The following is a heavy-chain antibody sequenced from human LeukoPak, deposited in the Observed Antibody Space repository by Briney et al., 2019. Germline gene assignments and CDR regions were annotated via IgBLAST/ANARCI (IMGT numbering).Heavy chain of an antibody. CDR2: IYYSGST. J-gene: IGHJ6*03. CDR3: ARAGGDPHYYYYYYMDV. V-gene: IGHV4-59*11. D-gene: IGHD2-21*02. CDR1: GGSISSHY. Sequence: SETLSLTCTVSGGSISSHYWSWIRQPPGKGPEWIGDIYYSGSTNYNPSLKSRVTISVDTSKNQFSLKLTSVAAADTAVYYCARAGGDPHYYYYYYMDVWGKGTPVTVSS.